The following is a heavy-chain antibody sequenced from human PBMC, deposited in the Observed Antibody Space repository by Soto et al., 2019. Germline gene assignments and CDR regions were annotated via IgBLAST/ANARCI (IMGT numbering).Heavy chain of an antibody. CDR1: GGTFSSYA. CDR3: ARDYHDILTGRNSFDY. J-gene: IGHJ4*02. D-gene: IGHD3-9*01. V-gene: IGHV1-69*13. Sequence: ASVNVSCKASGGTFSSYAISWVRQAPGQGLEWMGGIIPIFGTANYAQKFQGRVTITADESTSTAYMELSSLRSEDTAVYYCARDYHDILTGRNSFDYWGQGTLVTVSS. CDR2: IIPIFGTA.